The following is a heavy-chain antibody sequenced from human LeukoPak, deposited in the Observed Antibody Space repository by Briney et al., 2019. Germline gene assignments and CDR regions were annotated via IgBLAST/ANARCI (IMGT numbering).Heavy chain of an antibody. CDR2: LRGNGDT. J-gene: IGHJ4*02. CDR3: AKASWVSTADAVL. D-gene: IGHD3-16*01. CDR1: GFIFSSYA. V-gene: IGHV3-23*01. Sequence: GGSLRLSCAASGFIFSSYAMSWVREAPARGLEWVSSLRGNGDTIYADSVKGRFTLSRDESRNTVYLHLNELRVEDTAVYYCAKASWVSTADAVLWGQGTVGTVSS.